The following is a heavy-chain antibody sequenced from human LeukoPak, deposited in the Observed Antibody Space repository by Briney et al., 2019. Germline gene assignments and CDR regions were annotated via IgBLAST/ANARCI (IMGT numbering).Heavy chain of an antibody. J-gene: IGHJ3*02. Sequence: SETLSLTCAAYGGSFSGYYWSWIRQPPGKGLEWIGEINHSGSTNYNPSLKSRVTISVDTSKNQFSLKLSSVTAADTAVYYCARGRAVADYDAFDIWGQGTMVTVSS. V-gene: IGHV4-34*01. CDR2: INHSGST. D-gene: IGHD6-19*01. CDR3: ARGRAVADYDAFDI. CDR1: GGSFSGYY.